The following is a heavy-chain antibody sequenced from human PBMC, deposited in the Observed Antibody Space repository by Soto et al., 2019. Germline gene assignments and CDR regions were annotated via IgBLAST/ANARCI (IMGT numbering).Heavy chain of an antibody. CDR1: GYTFTSYD. CDR2: MKPNSGDT. D-gene: IGHD1-1*01. V-gene: IGHV1-8*01. Sequence: QVQLVQSGAEVEKPGASVKVSCKASGYTFTSYDINWVRQATGQGLEWMGWMKPNSGDTGYAQKFQGRVTMTRDTSISTAYMELSSLRSEDTAVYYCARNPATTGDFDYWGQGTLVTVSS. CDR3: ARNPATTGDFDY. J-gene: IGHJ4*02.